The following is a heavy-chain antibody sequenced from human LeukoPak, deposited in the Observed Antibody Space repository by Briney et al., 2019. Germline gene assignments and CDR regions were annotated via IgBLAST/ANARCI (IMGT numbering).Heavy chain of an antibody. CDR1: GYSFTSYW. V-gene: IGHV5-51*01. D-gene: IGHD5-24*01. CDR3: ARPEGRDGYVQYYFDY. J-gene: IGHJ4*02. Sequence: KTEESLKISCKGSGYSFTSYWIGWVRQMPGKGLEWMGIIYPGDSDTRYSPSFQGQVTISADKSISTAYLQWSSLKASDTAMYYCARPEGRDGYVQYYFDYWGQGTLVTVSS. CDR2: IYPGDSDT.